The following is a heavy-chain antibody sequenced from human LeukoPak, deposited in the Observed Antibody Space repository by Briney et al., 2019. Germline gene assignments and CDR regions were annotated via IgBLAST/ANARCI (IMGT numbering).Heavy chain of an antibody. CDR2: IYSGGNT. V-gene: IGHV3-66*04. CDR1: GFTVSSNY. D-gene: IGHD4-23*01. CDR3: ARLVTGTTVINNGWFDP. Sequence: WVSLRLSCAASGFTVSSNYMTWVRQAPGKGLEWASVIYSGGNTYYADSVKGRFSISRDNSKNTVYLQMNSLRAEDTAVYYCARLVTGTTVINNGWFDPWGQGTLVIDS. J-gene: IGHJ5*02.